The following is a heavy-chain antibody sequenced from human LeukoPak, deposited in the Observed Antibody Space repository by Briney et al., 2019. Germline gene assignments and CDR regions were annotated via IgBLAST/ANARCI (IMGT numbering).Heavy chain of an antibody. Sequence: SVKVSCKTSGYTFTGYYMHWVRQAPGQGLEWMGWINPNSGGTNYAQKFQGRVTMTRDTSISTAYMELSSLRSDDTAVYYCARARTYCGGDCSYFDFWGQGTLVTVSS. CDR1: GYTFTGYY. CDR3: ARARTYCGGDCSYFDF. D-gene: IGHD2-21*02. V-gene: IGHV1-2*02. CDR2: INPNSGGT. J-gene: IGHJ4*02.